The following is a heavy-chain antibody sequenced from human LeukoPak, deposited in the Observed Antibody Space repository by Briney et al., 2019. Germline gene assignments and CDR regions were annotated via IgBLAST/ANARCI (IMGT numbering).Heavy chain of an antibody. D-gene: IGHD6-13*01. Sequence: SETLSLTCTVSGGSISSYYWSWIRQPPGKGLEWIGYIYYSGSTNYNPSLKSRVTISVDTSKNQFSLKLSSVTAADTAVYYCARDGGSSWYSTTFDYWGQGTLVTVSS. CDR1: GGSISSYY. V-gene: IGHV4-59*12. CDR2: IYYSGST. J-gene: IGHJ4*02. CDR3: ARDGGSSWYSTTFDY.